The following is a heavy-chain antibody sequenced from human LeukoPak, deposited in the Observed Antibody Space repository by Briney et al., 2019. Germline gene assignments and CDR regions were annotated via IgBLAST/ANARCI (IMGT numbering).Heavy chain of an antibody. CDR2: INPNSGGT. D-gene: IGHD5-18*01. Sequence: ASVKVSCKASGYTFTGYYMHWVRQAPGQGLEWMGWINPNSGGTNYAQKFQGRVTMTRDTSISTAYMELRSLRSDDTAVYYCAANADTAMPKWGQGTLVTVSS. CDR3: AANADTAMPK. V-gene: IGHV1-2*02. J-gene: IGHJ4*02. CDR1: GYTFTGYY.